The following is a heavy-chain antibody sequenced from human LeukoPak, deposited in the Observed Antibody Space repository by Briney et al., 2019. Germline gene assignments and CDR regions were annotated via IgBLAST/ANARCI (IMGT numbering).Heavy chain of an antibody. Sequence: ASVKVSCKASGYTFTGYYMHWVRQAPGQGLEWMGWINPNSGGTNYAQKFQGRVTMTRDTSISTAYMELSRLRSDDTAVYYCASMYYDSSGYYRDYYYYGMDVWGQGTTVTVSS. D-gene: IGHD3-22*01. J-gene: IGHJ6*02. CDR2: INPNSGGT. V-gene: IGHV1-2*02. CDR1: GYTFTGYY. CDR3: ASMYYDSSGYYRDYYYYGMDV.